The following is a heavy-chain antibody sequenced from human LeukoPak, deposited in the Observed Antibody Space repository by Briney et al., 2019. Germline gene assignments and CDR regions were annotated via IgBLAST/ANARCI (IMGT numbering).Heavy chain of an antibody. Sequence: SETLSLTCTVSGGSISSYYWSWIRQPPGKGLEWIGYIYYSGSTNYNPSLKSRVTISVDTSKNQFSLKLSSVTAADTAVYYCARGPSTENRFDPWGQGTLVTVSS. D-gene: IGHD4-17*01. CDR3: ARGPSTENRFDP. CDR2: IYYSGST. CDR1: GGSISSYY. J-gene: IGHJ5*02. V-gene: IGHV4-59*01.